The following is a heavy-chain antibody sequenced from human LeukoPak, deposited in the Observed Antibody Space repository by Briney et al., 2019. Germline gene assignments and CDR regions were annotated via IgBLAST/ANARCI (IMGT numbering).Heavy chain of an antibody. D-gene: IGHD6-19*01. V-gene: IGHV1-2*02. CDR1: GYTFTGYY. Sequence: EASVKVSCKASGYTFTGYYMHWVRQAPGQGLEWMGWINPNSGGTSYAQKFQGRVTMTRDTSITTAYMELSSLISDDTAVYYCASVYSSGWYFDYWGQGTLVTVSS. J-gene: IGHJ4*02. CDR3: ASVYSSGWYFDY. CDR2: INPNSGGT.